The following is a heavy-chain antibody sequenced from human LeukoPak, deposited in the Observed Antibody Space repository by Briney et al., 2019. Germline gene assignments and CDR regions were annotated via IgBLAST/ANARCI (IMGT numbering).Heavy chain of an antibody. J-gene: IGHJ2*01. CDR3: AGGVGWHFNL. V-gene: IGHV3-7*01. Sequence: GGSLRLSCAASGLIFRSYCLMWVRQAPGKGLEWVATINEDENEKFYVDAVKGRFTVSRDNAKNSLYLQMNSLRVEDTAVYFCAGGVGWHFNLWGRSTLVTASS. CDR1: GLIFRSYC. CDR2: INEDENEK.